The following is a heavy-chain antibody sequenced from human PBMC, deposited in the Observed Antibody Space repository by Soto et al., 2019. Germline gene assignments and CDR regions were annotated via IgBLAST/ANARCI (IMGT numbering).Heavy chain of an antibody. J-gene: IGHJ6*02. V-gene: IGHV1-46*01. Sequence: QVQLVQSGAEVKKPGASVKVSCKASGYTFSNYYIHWVRQAPGQGLGGREIINPNGGSTTYAQKFQGRVTMTRDTSTSTVYMELSSLTSEDTALYYCARDGWFSALRIPFGLDVWGQGTTVTVSS. CDR1: GYTFSNYY. CDR2: INPNGGST. D-gene: IGHD3-3*01. CDR3: ARDGWFSALRIPFGLDV.